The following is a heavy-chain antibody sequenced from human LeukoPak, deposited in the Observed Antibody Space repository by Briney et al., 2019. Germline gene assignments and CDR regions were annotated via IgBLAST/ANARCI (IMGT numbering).Heavy chain of an antibody. CDR1: GFTVSNNY. D-gene: IGHD2-21*01. Sequence: GGSLSLSCAPYGFTVSNNYMGWVRQAAGGGLDWVSVTYSGSTTAYYADSVKGRFTISRDNSKNTLYLQMNSLRAEDTAVYYCARVTIPWSCDLWGRGTLVTVSS. V-gene: IGHV3-53*01. J-gene: IGHJ2*01. CDR3: ARVTIPWSCDL. CDR2: TYSGSTT.